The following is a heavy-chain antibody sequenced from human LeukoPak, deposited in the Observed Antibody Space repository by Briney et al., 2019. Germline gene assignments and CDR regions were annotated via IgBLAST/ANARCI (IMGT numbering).Heavy chain of an antibody. CDR2: IYYSGST. Sequence: PSETLSLTCTVSGGSISKGDHYWSWIRQHPGKGLEWIGHIYYSGSTNYNPSLKSRVTISVDTSKNQFSLKLSSVTAADTAVYYCARDSLPLDAFDIWGQGTMVTVSS. CDR3: ARDSLPLDAFDI. V-gene: IGHV4-61*08. J-gene: IGHJ3*02. CDR1: GGSISKGDHY.